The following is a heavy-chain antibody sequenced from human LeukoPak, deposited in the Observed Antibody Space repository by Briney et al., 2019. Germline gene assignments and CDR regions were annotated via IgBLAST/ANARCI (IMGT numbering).Heavy chain of an antibody. CDR3: AKERSSGWYFDY. Sequence: PGGSLRLSCAASGFTFSSYGMHWVRQAPGKGLEWVAVIWYDGSKKYYADSVKGRFTISRDNSKNTLYLQMNSLRAEDTAVYYCAKERSSGWYFDYWGQGTLVTVSS. D-gene: IGHD6-19*01. J-gene: IGHJ4*02. V-gene: IGHV3-30*02. CDR1: GFTFSSYG. CDR2: IWYDGSKK.